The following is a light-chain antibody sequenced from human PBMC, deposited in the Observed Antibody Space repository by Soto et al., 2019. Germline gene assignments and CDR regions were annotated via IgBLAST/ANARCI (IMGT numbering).Light chain of an antibody. Sequence: EIVFTQSPGTLSLSPCDRSTLSFMASQTLSNSFIAWYQQKPGQAPRLLIYDTSSRATGVPDRYSASGSGTDFTLTISRLEPEDFAVFFCQQYGTSEIIFGQGTRLEIK. CDR2: DTS. J-gene: IGKJ5*01. CDR3: QQYGTSEII. CDR1: QTLSNSF. V-gene: IGKV3-20*01.